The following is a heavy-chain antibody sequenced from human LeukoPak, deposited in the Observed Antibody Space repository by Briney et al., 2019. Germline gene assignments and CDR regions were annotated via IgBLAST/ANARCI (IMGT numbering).Heavy chain of an antibody. Sequence: GGSLRLSCTASGFTFGDYAMSWVRQAPGKGLEWVGFIRSKAYGGTTEYAASVKGRFTISRDDSKSIAYLQMNSLRAEDTAVYYCAKDPRDHSYGWSWRYFDYWGQGTLVTVSS. V-gene: IGHV3-49*04. D-gene: IGHD5-18*01. CDR3: AKDPRDHSYGWSWRYFDY. J-gene: IGHJ4*02. CDR2: IRSKAYGGTT. CDR1: GFTFGDYA.